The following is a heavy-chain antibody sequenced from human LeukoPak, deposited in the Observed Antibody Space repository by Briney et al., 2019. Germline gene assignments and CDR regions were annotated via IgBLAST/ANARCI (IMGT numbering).Heavy chain of an antibody. V-gene: IGHV3-30*18. Sequence: GGSLRLSCAASGFTFSSYGMHWVRQAPGKGLEWVAVISYDGSNKYYADSVKGRFTISRDNSKNTLYLQMNSLRAEDTAVYYCAKDFVGYYDISTGYYKDYYYYGMDVWGKGATVTVSS. J-gene: IGHJ6*04. D-gene: IGHD3-9*01. CDR1: GFTFSSYG. CDR3: AKDFVGYYDISTGYYKDYYYYGMDV. CDR2: ISYDGSNK.